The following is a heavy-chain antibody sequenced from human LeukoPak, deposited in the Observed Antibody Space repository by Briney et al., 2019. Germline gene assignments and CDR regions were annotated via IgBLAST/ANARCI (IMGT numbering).Heavy chain of an antibody. V-gene: IGHV3-48*01. D-gene: IGHD2-15*01. CDR1: GFTFSSYS. CDR3: ARDAPGYCSGGTCYNKWFDP. Sequence: PGGSLRLSCAASGFTFSSYSMNWVRQAPGKGLEWVSYISSSSSTIYYADSVKGRFTISRDNAKNSLYLQMNSLRAEDTAVYYCARDAPGYCSGGTCYNKWFDPWGQGTLVAVSS. CDR2: ISSSSSTI. J-gene: IGHJ5*02.